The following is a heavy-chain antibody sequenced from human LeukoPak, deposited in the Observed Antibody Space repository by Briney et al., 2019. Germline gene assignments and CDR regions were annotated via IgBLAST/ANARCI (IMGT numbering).Heavy chain of an antibody. CDR2: IKPDGSEI. Sequence: GGSLRLSCAASGFSFSDYWMDWARQAPGKGLEWVANIKPDGSEIYYVDAVKGRFTISRDNAKNSLYLQMNSLRAEDTAVYYCTRSLDYWGQGTLVTVSP. CDR3: TRSLDY. CDR1: GFSFSDYW. J-gene: IGHJ4*02. V-gene: IGHV3-7*02. D-gene: IGHD2-15*01.